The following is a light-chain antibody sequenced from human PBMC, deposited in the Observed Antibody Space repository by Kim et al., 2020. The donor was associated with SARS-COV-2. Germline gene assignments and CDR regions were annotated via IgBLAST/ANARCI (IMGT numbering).Light chain of an antibody. CDR1: QSIGTC. J-gene: IGKJ1*01. CDR2: KAS. Sequence: LSASVGDRVTITCRTSQSIGTCLAWFQQKPGKPPKLLIYKASSLESGVPSRFSGSGSETEFTLTISSLQPDDFAAYYCQEYVSWTFGQGTKVDIK. CDR3: QEYVSWT. V-gene: IGKV1-5*01.